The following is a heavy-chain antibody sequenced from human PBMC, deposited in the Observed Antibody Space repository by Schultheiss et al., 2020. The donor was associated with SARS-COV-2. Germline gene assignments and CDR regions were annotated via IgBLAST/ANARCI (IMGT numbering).Heavy chain of an antibody. V-gene: IGHV1-2*02. CDR2: INPNSGGT. Sequence: ASVKVSCKVSGYTLTELSMHWVRQAPGQGLEWMGWINPNSGGTNYAQKFQGRVTMTRDTSISTAYMELSRLRSDDTAVYYCARDVDIVVVPAATPVGWFDPWGQGTLVTVSS. D-gene: IGHD2-2*03. CDR3: ARDVDIVVVPAATPVGWFDP. CDR1: GYTLTELS. J-gene: IGHJ5*02.